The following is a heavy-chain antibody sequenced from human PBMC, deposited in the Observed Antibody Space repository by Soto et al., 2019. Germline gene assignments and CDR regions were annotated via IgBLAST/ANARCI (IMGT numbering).Heavy chain of an antibody. CDR1: GGSISSYH. D-gene: IGHD2-15*01. CDR3: ARGGYCSGGSCYSATYYFEY. V-gene: IGHV4-59*01. Sequence: PSETLSLTCTVSGGSISSYHWSWIRQPPGKGLEWIGYIYYSGSTNYNPSLKSRVTISVDTSKNQFSLKLTSVTAADTAVYYCARGGYCSGGSCYSATYYFEYCGQGTLVTVSS. J-gene: IGHJ4*02. CDR2: IYYSGST.